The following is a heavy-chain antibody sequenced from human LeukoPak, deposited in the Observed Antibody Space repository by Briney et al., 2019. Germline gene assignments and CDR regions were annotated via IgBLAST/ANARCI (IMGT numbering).Heavy chain of an antibody. Sequence: GGSLRLSCAASGFTFSTYNMNWVRQAPGKGLEWVSSIGSSSTYIYYADSVKGRFTISRGNAKNSLYLQMNSLRAEDTAVYYCARYPISDYDFDYWGQGTLVTVSS. CDR3: ARYPISDYDFDY. V-gene: IGHV3-21*01. CDR2: IGSSSTYI. J-gene: IGHJ4*02. CDR1: GFTFSTYN. D-gene: IGHD4-17*01.